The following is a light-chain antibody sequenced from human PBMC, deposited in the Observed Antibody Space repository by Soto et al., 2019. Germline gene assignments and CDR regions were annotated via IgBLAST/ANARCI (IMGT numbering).Light chain of an antibody. CDR1: QSVSSSY. V-gene: IGKV3-20*01. Sequence: EIVLTQSPGTLSLSPGERATLSCRASQSVSSSYLAWYQQKPGQSPRLLIYGAASRATGIPDRFSGSGSWTDFTPTISRLEPEDVAVYYCQQYGSSLYTFGQGTKLEIK. CDR3: QQYGSSLYT. J-gene: IGKJ2*01. CDR2: GAA.